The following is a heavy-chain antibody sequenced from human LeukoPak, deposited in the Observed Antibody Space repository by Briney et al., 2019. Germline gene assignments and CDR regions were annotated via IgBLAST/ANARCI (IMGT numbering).Heavy chain of an antibody. CDR3: ARDLKALRYFDWLSD. V-gene: IGHV3-33*01. CDR2: IWYDGSNK. CDR1: GFXFSSYG. J-gene: IGHJ4*02. Sequence: PGGSLRLSCAASGFXFSSYGMHWVRQAPGKGLEWVAVIWYDGSNKYYVDSVKGRFTISRDNSKSTLYLQMNSLRAEDTAVYYCARDLKALRYFDWLSDWGQGTLVTVSS. D-gene: IGHD3-9*01.